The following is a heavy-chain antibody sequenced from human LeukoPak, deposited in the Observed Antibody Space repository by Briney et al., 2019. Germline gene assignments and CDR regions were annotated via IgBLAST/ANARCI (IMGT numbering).Heavy chain of an antibody. CDR3: ARDLRGDYVFDY. J-gene: IGHJ4*02. V-gene: IGHV1-18*01. CDR1: GYTFTRYG. Sequence: APVKASCKASGYTFTRYGISWVRQAPGQGVEWMGWISAYNGNTNYAQKLQGRVTMTTDTSTSTAYMELRSLRSDDTAVYYCARDLRGDYVFDYWGQGTLVTVSS. CDR2: ISAYNGNT. D-gene: IGHD3-10*02.